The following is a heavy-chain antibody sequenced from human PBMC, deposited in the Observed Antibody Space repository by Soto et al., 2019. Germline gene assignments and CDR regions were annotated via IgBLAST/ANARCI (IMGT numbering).Heavy chain of an antibody. V-gene: IGHV2-5*02. CDR1: GFSLSDFAVG. CDR3: VHTAGWLHRY. CDR2: IYSDGNK. Sequence: HITLKESGPTLVKPTQTLTLTCTLSGFSLSDFAVGVAWVRRPPGKALEWLELIYSDGNKYYSPSLKTRLTISTDTSKDHVVLTMTNMDPLDTATYFCVHTAGWLHRYWGQGTQVTVSS. D-gene: IGHD5-12*01. J-gene: IGHJ4*02.